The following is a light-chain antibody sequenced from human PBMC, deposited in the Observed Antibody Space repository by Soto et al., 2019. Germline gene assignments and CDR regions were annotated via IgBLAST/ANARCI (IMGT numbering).Light chain of an antibody. Sequence: EIVMTQCPATRAVSQGERATLSCRASQSVSSNLAWYQQNPGQAPRILIYAESNRATCIPARFSGSGSGTDFTPTISSLEPEDFALYYCQQRSTWPTFGQGTRLEIK. J-gene: IGKJ5*01. CDR3: QQRSTWPT. CDR2: AES. CDR1: QSVSSN. V-gene: IGKV3-11*01.